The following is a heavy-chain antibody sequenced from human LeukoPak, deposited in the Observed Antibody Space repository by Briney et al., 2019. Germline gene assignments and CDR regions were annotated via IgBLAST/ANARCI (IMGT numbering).Heavy chain of an antibody. CDR2: INHSGSI. D-gene: IGHD4-17*01. CDR1: GGSFSGYY. CDR3: SRKKGDYTARFDY. V-gene: IGHV4-34*01. J-gene: IGHJ4*02. Sequence: PSETLSLTCAVYGGSFSGYYWSWIRQPPGKGLEWIGEINHSGSINYNPSLKSRVTISVDTSKNQFSLKLSSVTAADTAVYYCSRKKGDYTARFDYWGQGTLVTVSS.